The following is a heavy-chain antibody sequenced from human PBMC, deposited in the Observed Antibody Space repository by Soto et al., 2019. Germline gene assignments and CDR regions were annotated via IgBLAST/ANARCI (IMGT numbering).Heavy chain of an antibody. CDR3: AREKGGGYPYRFFDY. D-gene: IGHD3-22*01. Sequence: QVQLQESGPGLVKPSQTLSLTCTVSGGSISSGGYYWSWIRQHPGKGLEWIGYIYYSGRTYYNPSLKSRVTISVDTSKNQFSLKLSSVTAADTAVYYCAREKGGGYPYRFFDYWGQGTLVTVSS. CDR2: IYYSGRT. V-gene: IGHV4-31*03. CDR1: GGSISSGGYY. J-gene: IGHJ4*02.